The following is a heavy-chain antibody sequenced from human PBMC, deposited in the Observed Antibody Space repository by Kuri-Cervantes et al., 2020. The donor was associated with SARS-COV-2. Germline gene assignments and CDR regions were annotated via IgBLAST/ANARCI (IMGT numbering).Heavy chain of an antibody. Sequence: SETLSLTCTVSGGSISSSSYYWSWIRQPPGKGLEWIGEINHSGSTNYNPSLKSRVTISVDTSKNQFSLKLSSVTAADTAVYYCASRTVTTVDFDYWGQGTLVTVSS. CDR2: INHSGST. CDR1: GGSISSSSYY. J-gene: IGHJ4*02. CDR3: ASRTVTTVDFDY. V-gene: IGHV4-39*07. D-gene: IGHD4-17*01.